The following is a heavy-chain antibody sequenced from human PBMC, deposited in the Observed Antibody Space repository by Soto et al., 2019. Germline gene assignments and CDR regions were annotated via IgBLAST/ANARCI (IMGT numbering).Heavy chain of an antibody. D-gene: IGHD3-3*01. V-gene: IGHV1-8*01. CDR1: GYTFASYD. CDR3: GRGHSRGSGFSNYDYYGMDV. J-gene: IGHJ6*02. Sequence: ASLKVSFQASGYTFASYDINWVRQATGRGLEWIGWMNPNSGTTAYEQKLQGRATMTRTTSISTAYMELRSLRSEDTPVYYFGRGHSRGSGFSNYDYYGMDVWGQGTTVTVSS. CDR2: MNPNSGTT.